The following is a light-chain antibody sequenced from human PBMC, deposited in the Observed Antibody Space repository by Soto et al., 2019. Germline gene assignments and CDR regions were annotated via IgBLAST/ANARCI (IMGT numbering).Light chain of an antibody. CDR1: QSVSSY. J-gene: IGKJ1*01. Sequence: IVSTQSPGTLSLSAGVRATLSCRASQSVSSYLAWYQQKPGQAPRLLIYDASNRATGIPARFSGSGSGTDFTLTISSLEPEDFAVYYCQQRSNWPPTFGQGTKVDIK. V-gene: IGKV3-11*01. CDR2: DAS. CDR3: QQRSNWPPT.